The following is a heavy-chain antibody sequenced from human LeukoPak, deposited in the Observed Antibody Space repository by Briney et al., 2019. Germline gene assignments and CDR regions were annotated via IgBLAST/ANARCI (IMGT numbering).Heavy chain of an antibody. Sequence: GGSLRRSCAASGFTFTSYGMHWVRQSPGKGLEWVALITYDGYYKYYSDSVKGRFTISSDTSKNTLYLQMNSLRAEDTAVYYCARDLSPVVRASPMGYWGQGTLVTVSS. CDR1: GFTFTSYG. D-gene: IGHD3-10*01. V-gene: IGHV3-30*03. CDR3: ARDLSPVVRASPMGY. J-gene: IGHJ4*02. CDR2: ITYDGYYK.